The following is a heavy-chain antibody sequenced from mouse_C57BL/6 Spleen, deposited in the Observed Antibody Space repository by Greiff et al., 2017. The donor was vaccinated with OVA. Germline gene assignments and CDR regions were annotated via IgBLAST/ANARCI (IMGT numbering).Heavy chain of an antibody. CDR3: ASRSSYWYFDV. Sequence: EVKLVESGGGLVQPGGSLSLSCAASGFTFTDYYMSWVRQPPGKALEWLGFIRNKANGYTTEYSASVKGRFTISRDNSQSILYLQMNALRAEDSATYYCASRSSYWYFDVWGTGTTVTVSS. J-gene: IGHJ1*03. CDR2: IRNKANGYTT. D-gene: IGHD1-1*01. CDR1: GFTFTDYY. V-gene: IGHV7-3*01.